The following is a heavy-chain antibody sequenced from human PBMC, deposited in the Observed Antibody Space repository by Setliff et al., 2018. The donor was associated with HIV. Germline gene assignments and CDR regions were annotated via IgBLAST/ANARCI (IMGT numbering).Heavy chain of an antibody. D-gene: IGHD4-4*01. CDR3: ARDAGDDYSDYYYYGMDV. V-gene: IGHV1-3*01. J-gene: IGHJ6*02. Sequence: ASVKVSCKASGYTFTNYAMHWVRQAPGQRLEWMGWINAGNGDTKYSQKFQGRVTFTWDTSVSTAYVELSSLRSEDTALYYCARDAGDDYSDYYYYGMDVWGQGTTVTVS. CDR2: INAGNGDT. CDR1: GYTFTNYA.